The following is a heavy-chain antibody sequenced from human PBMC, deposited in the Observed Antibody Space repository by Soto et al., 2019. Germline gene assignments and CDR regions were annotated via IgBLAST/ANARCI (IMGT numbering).Heavy chain of an antibody. Sequence: GGSLRLSCAASGFTFSGSAVHWVRQASGKGLEWVGRMTSKTNNYATAYAASVKGRFTVSRDDSQNTAYLQMNNLKTEDTALYFCTTFNYDSSGYPNPGYWGQGTLVTVSS. J-gene: IGHJ4*02. D-gene: IGHD3-22*01. CDR1: GFTFSGSA. V-gene: IGHV3-73*01. CDR3: TTFNYDSSGYPNPGY. CDR2: MTSKTNNYAT.